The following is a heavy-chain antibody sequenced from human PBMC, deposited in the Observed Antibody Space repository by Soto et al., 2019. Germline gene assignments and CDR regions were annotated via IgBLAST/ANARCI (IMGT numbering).Heavy chain of an antibody. CDR3: ARERGRYYYGSGSYSDYYYYMDV. D-gene: IGHD3-10*01. V-gene: IGHV4-34*01. J-gene: IGHJ6*03. CDR2: INHSGST. CDR1: GGSFSGYY. Sequence: PSETLSLTCAVYGGSFSGYYWSWIRQPPGKGLEWIGEINHSGSTNYNPSLKSRVTISVDTSKNQFSLKLSSVTAADTAVYYCARERGRYYYGSGSYSDYYYYMDVWGKGTTVTVSS.